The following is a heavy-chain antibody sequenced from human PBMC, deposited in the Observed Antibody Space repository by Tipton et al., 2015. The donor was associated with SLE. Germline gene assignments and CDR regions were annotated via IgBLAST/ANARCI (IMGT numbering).Heavy chain of an antibody. V-gene: IGHV4-34*01. CDR2: INHSGST. CDR1: GGSFSGYY. CDR3: ARSYRSSWYGDWFDP. Sequence: TLSLTCAVYGGSFSGYYWSWIRQPPGKGLEWIVEINHSGSTNYNPSLKSRVIISVDTSKNQFSLKLSSVTAADTAVYYCARSYRSSWYGDWFDPWGQGTLVTVSS. J-gene: IGHJ5*02. D-gene: IGHD6-13*01.